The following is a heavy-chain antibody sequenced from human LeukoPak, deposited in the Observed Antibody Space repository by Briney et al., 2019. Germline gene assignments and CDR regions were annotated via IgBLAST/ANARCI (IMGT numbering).Heavy chain of an antibody. D-gene: IGHD6-13*01. CDR3: AKGGSSWYAVWFDP. CDR2: ISGSGGST. J-gene: IGHJ5*02. V-gene: IGHV3-23*01. Sequence: PGGSLRLSCAASGFTLSSYAMSWVRQAPGKGLEWVSAISGSGGSTYYADSVKGRFTISRDNSKNTLYLQMNSLRAEDTAVYYCAKGGSSWYAVWFDPWGQGTLVTVSS. CDR1: GFTLSSYA.